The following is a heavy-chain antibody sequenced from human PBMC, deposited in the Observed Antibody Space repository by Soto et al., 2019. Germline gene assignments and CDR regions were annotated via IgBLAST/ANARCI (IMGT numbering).Heavy chain of an antibody. CDR3: ASLMEPTIVGANHPPWFDP. V-gene: IGHV1-69*02. CDR2: IIPILGIA. J-gene: IGHJ5*02. CDR1: GGTFSSYT. D-gene: IGHD1-26*01. Sequence: QVQLVQSGAEVKKPGSSVKVSCKASGGTFSSYTISWVRQAPGQGLEWMGRIIPILGIANYAQKFQGRVTITADKSTSPAYMELSSLTXADTAVSYCASLMEPTIVGANHPPWFDPSGPGTLV.